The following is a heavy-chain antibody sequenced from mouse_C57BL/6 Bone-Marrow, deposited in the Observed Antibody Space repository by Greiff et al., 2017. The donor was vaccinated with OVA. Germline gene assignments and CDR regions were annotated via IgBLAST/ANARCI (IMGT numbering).Heavy chain of an antibody. CDR3: ARGGAMDY. CDR2: IYPRSGNT. D-gene: IGHD1-1*02. J-gene: IGHJ4*01. CDR1: GYPFTSYG. Sequence: VQLQQSGAELARPGASVKLSCKASGYPFTSYGISWVKQRTGQGLEWIGEIYPRSGNTYSNEKFKGKAKLTAEKSSRTAYMELRSLTSEDSAVYFCARGGAMDYWGQGTSVTVSS. V-gene: IGHV1-81*01.